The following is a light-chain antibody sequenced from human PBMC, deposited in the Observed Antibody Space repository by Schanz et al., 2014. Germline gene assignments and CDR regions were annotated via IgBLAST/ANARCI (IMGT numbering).Light chain of an antibody. V-gene: IGKV3-20*01. CDR2: DAS. CDR1: QSVSSNY. CDR3: QQYGSSRT. Sequence: EIVLTQSPGTLSLSPGERATLSCRASQSVSSNYLAWYQQKPGQAPRLLFYDASRRATGIPDRFSGGGSGTDFTLTISRLEPEDFAVYYCQQYGSSRTFGQGTKVEIK. J-gene: IGKJ1*01.